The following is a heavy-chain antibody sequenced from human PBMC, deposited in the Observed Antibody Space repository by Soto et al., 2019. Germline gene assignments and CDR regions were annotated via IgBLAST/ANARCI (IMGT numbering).Heavy chain of an antibody. V-gene: IGHV3-21*01. Sequence: EVQLVESGGGLVKPGGSLRLYCTASGFIFRTYGMTWVRQAPGKGLEWVSSIYSSGTFIYYADSVKGRFTISRDDAKNSLFLQMNSLRAEDTAVYYCGRAIGRGIIRDWGQGTLVTVSS. J-gene: IGHJ4*02. CDR2: IYSSGTFI. CDR3: GRAIGRGIIRD. CDR1: GFIFRTYG. D-gene: IGHD3-10*01.